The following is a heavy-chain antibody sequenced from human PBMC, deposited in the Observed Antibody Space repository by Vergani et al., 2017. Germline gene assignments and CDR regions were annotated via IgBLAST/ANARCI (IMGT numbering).Heavy chain of an antibody. J-gene: IGHJ3*01. CDR1: GYSFTSYW. V-gene: IGHV5-51*01. CDR3: ARHKRYCSGGRCLYGTKDGFDG. Sequence: EVQLVQSGAEVKKPGESLKISCKGSGYSFTSYWIGWVRQMPGKGLEWMGIIYPGDSDTRYSPSFQGQVTISADKSISTAYRQWSSLKASDTAMYYWARHKRYCSGGRCLYGTKDGFDGWGQGTMVTVSS. D-gene: IGHD2-15*01. CDR2: IYPGDSDT.